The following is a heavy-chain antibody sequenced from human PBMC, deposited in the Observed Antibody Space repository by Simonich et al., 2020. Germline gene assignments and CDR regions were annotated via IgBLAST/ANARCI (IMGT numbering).Heavy chain of an antibody. CDR1: GFTFSSYA. J-gene: IGHJ5*02. D-gene: IGHD1-26*01. Sequence: EVQLLESGGCLVQPGGSLRLSCAASGFTFSSYAMSWVRQAPGKGLVWVFDISGSGGSTYYADSVKGRFTISRDNSKNTLYLQMNSLRAEDTAVYYCAKDSSLVGATDWFDPWGQGTLVTVSS. V-gene: IGHV3-23*01. CDR2: ISGSGGST. CDR3: AKDSSLVGATDWFDP.